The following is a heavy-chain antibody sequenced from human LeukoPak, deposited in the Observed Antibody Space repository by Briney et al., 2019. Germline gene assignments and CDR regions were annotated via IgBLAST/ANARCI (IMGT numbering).Heavy chain of an antibody. CDR2: IYYSGST. J-gene: IGHJ3*02. V-gene: IGHV4-59*08. D-gene: IGHD2-21*02. Sequence: SETPSLTCTVSGGSISSYYWSWIRQPPGKGLEWIGYIYYSGSTNYNPSLKSRVTISVDTSKNQFSLKLSSVTAADTAVYYCARNVVVTAIGAFDIWGQGTMVTVSS. CDR1: GGSISSYY. CDR3: ARNVVVTAIGAFDI.